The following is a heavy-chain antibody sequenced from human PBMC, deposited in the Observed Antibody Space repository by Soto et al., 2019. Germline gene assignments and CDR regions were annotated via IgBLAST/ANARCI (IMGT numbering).Heavy chain of an antibody. CDR1: GYTITELS. Sequence: ASVKVSCKVSGYTITELSMHWVRQAPGKGLEWMGGFDPEDGETIYAQKFQGRVTMTEDTSTDTAYMELSSLRSEDTAVYYCATLQVSGSYYYYGMDVWGQGTTVTAP. V-gene: IGHV1-24*01. CDR3: ATLQVSGSYYYYGMDV. J-gene: IGHJ6*02. CDR2: FDPEDGET. D-gene: IGHD1-26*01.